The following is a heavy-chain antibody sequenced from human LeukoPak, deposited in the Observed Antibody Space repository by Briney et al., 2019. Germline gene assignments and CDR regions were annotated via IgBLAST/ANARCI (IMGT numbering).Heavy chain of an antibody. Sequence: GGSLRLSCAASGYTFSSYSMNWVRQAPGKGLESVSSISSSSSYIYYADSVKGRFTISRDNSKNTLYLQMNSLRAEDTAVYYCAKDRYYDILTGYNYFDYWGQGTLVTVSS. D-gene: IGHD3-9*01. CDR3: AKDRYYDILTGYNYFDY. J-gene: IGHJ4*02. V-gene: IGHV3-21*01. CDR1: GYTFSSYS. CDR2: ISSSSSYI.